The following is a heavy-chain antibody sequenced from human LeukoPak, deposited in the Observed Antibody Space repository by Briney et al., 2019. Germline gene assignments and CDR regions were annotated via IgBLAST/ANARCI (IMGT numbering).Heavy chain of an antibody. D-gene: IGHD4-17*01. CDR3: ARVRWTLTTLYYFDY. CDR2: IYYSGST. Sequence: SETLSLTCTVSGGSISSGGYYWSWIRQHPGKGLEWIGYIYYSGSTYYNPSLKSRVTISVDTSKNQFPLKLSSVTAADTAVYYCARVRWTLTTLYYFDYWGQGTLVTVSP. J-gene: IGHJ4*02. V-gene: IGHV4-31*03. CDR1: GGSISSGGYY.